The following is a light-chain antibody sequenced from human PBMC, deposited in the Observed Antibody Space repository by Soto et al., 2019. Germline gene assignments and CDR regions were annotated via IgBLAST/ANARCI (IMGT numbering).Light chain of an antibody. J-gene: IGLJ2*01. V-gene: IGLV2-14*03. Sequence: QSALTQPASVSGSPGQSVTISCTGTSSDVDGYNYVSWYQQHPGKAPKLILFDVTNRPSGVSNRFSGSGSGDTASLTISGLQAEDEADYYCSSYTSSSTLAVFGGGTKLTVL. CDR2: DVT. CDR1: SSDVDGYNY. CDR3: SSYTSSSTLAV.